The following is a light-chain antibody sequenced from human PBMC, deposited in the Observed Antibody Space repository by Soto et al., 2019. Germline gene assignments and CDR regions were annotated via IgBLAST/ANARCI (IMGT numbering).Light chain of an antibody. J-gene: IGKJ3*01. CDR3: QQDNSYV. CDR1: QSIGNW. Sequence: DVPMTQTPSSLSASVGDRVILTCRASQSIGNWLAWYQQKPGKAPKLLIYKASSLESGVPTRFSGSGSGTDFTLTISSLQPEDFATYYCQQDNSYVFGPGTKVDIK. V-gene: IGKV1-5*03. CDR2: KAS.